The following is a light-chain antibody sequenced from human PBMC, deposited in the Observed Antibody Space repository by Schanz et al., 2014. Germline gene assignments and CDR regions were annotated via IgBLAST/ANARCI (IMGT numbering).Light chain of an antibody. Sequence: QSVLTQPASVSGSPGQSITISCTGTSSDVGGYNYVSWYQQHPGKAPKLMIYDVSDRPSGVSNRFSGSKSGNTASLTISGRQAEDEADYYCSSYTSSSTRVFGGGTKLTVL. CDR3: SSYTSSSTRV. CDR2: DVS. J-gene: IGLJ3*02. CDR1: SSDVGGYNY. V-gene: IGLV2-14*01.